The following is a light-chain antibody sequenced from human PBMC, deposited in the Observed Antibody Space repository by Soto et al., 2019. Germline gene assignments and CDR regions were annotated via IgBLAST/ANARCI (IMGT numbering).Light chain of an antibody. CDR2: DVS. J-gene: IGLJ2*01. V-gene: IGLV2-14*01. CDR3: SSDTSSSTLVV. CDR1: SSDVGGYNY. Sequence: QSALTQPASVSGSPGQSITISCTGTSSDVGGYNYVSWYQQHPGKAPKLMIYDVSNRPSVVSNRFSGSKSGNTASLTISGLQAEDEADYYCSSDTSSSTLVVVGGGTKLTVL.